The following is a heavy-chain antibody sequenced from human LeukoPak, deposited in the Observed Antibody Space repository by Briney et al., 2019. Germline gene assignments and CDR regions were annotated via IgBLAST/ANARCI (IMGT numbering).Heavy chain of an antibody. CDR1: GYSISSGYY. V-gene: IGHV4-38-2*02. CDR2: IYHSGST. Sequence: SETLSLTCTVSGYSISSGYYWGWIRQPPGKGLEWIGSIYHSGSTNYNPSLKSRVTISVDTSKNQFSLKLSSVTAADTAVYYCARELSGYSSSWLDYWGQGTLVTVSS. J-gene: IGHJ4*02. CDR3: ARELSGYSSSWLDY. D-gene: IGHD6-13*01.